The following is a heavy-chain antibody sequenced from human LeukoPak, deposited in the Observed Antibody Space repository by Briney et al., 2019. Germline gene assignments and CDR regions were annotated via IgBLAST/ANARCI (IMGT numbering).Heavy chain of an antibody. D-gene: IGHD4-23*01. CDR2: MYFSGST. CDR1: GDSVSNYY. CDR3: ARVKPATTMGDWFDP. J-gene: IGHJ5*02. V-gene: IGHV4-59*02. Sequence: PSETLSLTCTVSGDSVSNYYWSWLRQPLGQGLEWIGHMYFSGSTNYKSSLKSRVTMSVDSSKNQLSLKLTSVTAADTAVYYCARVKPATTMGDWFDPWGQGTLVTVSS.